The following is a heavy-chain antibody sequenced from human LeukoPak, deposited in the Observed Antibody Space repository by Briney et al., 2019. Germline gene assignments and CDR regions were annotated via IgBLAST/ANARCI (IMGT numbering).Heavy chain of an antibody. V-gene: IGHV4-34*10. CDR2: IYYSGST. Sequence: SETLSLTCAVYGGSFSGYYWSWIRQPPGKGLEWIGYIYYSGSTYYDPSLKSRITMSVGTSNNQFSLKLISVTAADTAVYYCARLDCSGGSCLTNWFDPWGQGTLVTVSS. CDR1: GGSFSGYY. CDR3: ARLDCSGGSCLTNWFDP. D-gene: IGHD2-15*01. J-gene: IGHJ5*02.